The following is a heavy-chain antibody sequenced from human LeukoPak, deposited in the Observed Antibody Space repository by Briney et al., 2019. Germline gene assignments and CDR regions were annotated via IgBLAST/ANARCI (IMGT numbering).Heavy chain of an antibody. J-gene: IGHJ3*01. D-gene: IGHD1-26*01. CDR1: GFTFSSYD. CDR3: AKRSQGSFDF. V-gene: IGHV3-23*05. Sequence: GGSLRHSCAASGFTFSSYDLNCVRQAPGKGLEWVSTINTGGTTTYYADSVKGRFSISRDNSKNALYLQMHSLRAEDTALYYCAKRSQGSFDFPGQGTMVIVCS. CDR2: INTGGTTT.